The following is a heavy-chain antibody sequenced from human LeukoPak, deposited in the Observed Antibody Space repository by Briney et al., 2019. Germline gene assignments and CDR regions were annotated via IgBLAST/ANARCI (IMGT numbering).Heavy chain of an antibody. CDR1: GFTFNIYG. CDR2: ISYDGSNK. CDR3: ARSARGTYYYGSGIWGAFDI. V-gene: IGHV3-30*03. Sequence: GGSLRLSCAASGFTFNIYGMNWVRQAPGKGLEWVAVISYDGSNKYYADSVKGRFTISRDNSKNTLYLQMNSLRAEDTAVYYCARSARGTYYYGSGIWGAFDIWGQGTMVTVSS. D-gene: IGHD3-10*01. J-gene: IGHJ3*02.